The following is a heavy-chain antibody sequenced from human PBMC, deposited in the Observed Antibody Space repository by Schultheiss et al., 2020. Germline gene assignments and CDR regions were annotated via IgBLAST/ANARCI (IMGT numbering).Heavy chain of an antibody. CDR2: ISGSGGST. Sequence: GGSLRLSCAASGFTFSSYAMHWVRQAPGKGLEWVSAISGSGGSTYYADSVKGRFTISRDNAKNTLYLQMNSLKTEDTAVYYCARGIAVAGSGVLYYYYYGMDVWGQGTTVTVS. CDR3: ARGIAVAGSGVLYYYYYGMDV. V-gene: IGHV3-23*01. D-gene: IGHD6-19*01. J-gene: IGHJ6*02. CDR1: GFTFSSYA.